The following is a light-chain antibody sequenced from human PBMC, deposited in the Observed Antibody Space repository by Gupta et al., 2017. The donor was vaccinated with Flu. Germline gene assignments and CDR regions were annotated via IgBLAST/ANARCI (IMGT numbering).Light chain of an antibody. V-gene: IGLV1-44*01. CDR1: SSNIGSNT. CDR3: AAWDDSLSGLV. J-gene: IGLJ2*01. CDR2: TSN. Sequence: QSVLTQPPSASGTPGQRVTISCSGSSSNIGSNTVNWYQQLPGTAPKLLMYTSNQRPSGVPDRFSGSRSGTSATLAISGLQSDDEADYYCAAWDDSLSGLVFGGGTKLTVL.